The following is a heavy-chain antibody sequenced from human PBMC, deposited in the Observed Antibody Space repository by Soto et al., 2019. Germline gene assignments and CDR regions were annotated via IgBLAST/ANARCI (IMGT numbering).Heavy chain of an antibody. J-gene: IGHJ6*02. Sequence: ASVKVSCKASGYTFTSYDINWVRQATGQGLEWMGIINPSGGSTSYAQKFQGRVTMTRDTSTSTVYMELSSLRSEDTAVYYCARDRTTVTTSHYYYGMDVWGQGTTVTVSS. CDR2: INPSGGST. V-gene: IGHV1-46*01. CDR1: GYTFTSYD. CDR3: ARDRTTVTTSHYYYGMDV. D-gene: IGHD4-17*01.